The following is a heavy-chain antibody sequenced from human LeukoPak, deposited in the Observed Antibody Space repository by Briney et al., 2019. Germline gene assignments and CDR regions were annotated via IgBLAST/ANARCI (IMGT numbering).Heavy chain of an antibody. CDR3: TTDEYYGSGSYYNLNY. Sequence: GGSLRLSCAASGFTFSNAWMSWVRQAPGKGLEWVGRIKSKTDGGTTDYAAPVKGRFTISRDDSKNTLYLQMSSLKTEDTAVYYCTTDEYYGSGSYYNLNYWGQGTLVTVSS. CDR1: GFTFSNAW. J-gene: IGHJ4*02. D-gene: IGHD3-10*01. CDR2: IKSKTDGGTT. V-gene: IGHV3-15*01.